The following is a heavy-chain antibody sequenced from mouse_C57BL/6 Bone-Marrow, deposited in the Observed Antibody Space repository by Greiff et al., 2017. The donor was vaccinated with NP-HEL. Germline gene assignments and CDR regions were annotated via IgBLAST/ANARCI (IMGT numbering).Heavy chain of an antibody. CDR2: INPGSGGT. CDR1: GYAFTNYL. CDR3: ARKARRGAMDY. J-gene: IGHJ4*01. Sequence: QVQLQQSGAELVRPGTSVKVSCKASGYAFTNYLIEWVKQRPGQGLEWIGVINPGSGGTNYNEKFKGKATLTADKSSSTAYMQLSSLTSEDSAVYVCARKARRGAMDYWGQGTSVTVSS. V-gene: IGHV1-54*01. D-gene: IGHD2-12*01.